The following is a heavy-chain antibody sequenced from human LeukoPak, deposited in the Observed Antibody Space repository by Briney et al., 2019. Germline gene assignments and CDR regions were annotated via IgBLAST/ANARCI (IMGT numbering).Heavy chain of an antibody. CDR1: GYTFTAYY. J-gene: IGHJ4*02. CDR2: INPNSGGT. CDR3: AREISVAGTTIDY. D-gene: IGHD6-19*01. Sequence: EASVKVSCKASGYTFTAYYVHWVRQAPGQGLEWMGWINPNSGGTNYAQTFQGRVTLTRDTSISTAYMELSRLSSDDTAVYYCAREISVAGTTIDYWGQGTPVTVSS. V-gene: IGHV1-2*02.